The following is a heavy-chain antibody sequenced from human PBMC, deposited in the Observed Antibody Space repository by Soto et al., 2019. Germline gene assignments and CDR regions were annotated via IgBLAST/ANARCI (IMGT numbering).Heavy chain of an antibody. CDR1: GGSFSGYY. D-gene: IGHD2-15*01. CDR2: INHSGST. CDR3: ARVLGYCIGCSCWGGWFDP. Sequence: PSETLSLPFAVYGGSFSGYYWRWIRQPPGKGLEWIGEINHSGSTNYNPSLKSRVTISVDTSKNQFSLKLSSVTAADTAVYYCARVLGYCIGCSCWGGWFDPWGQVTLVTVSS. J-gene: IGHJ5*02. V-gene: IGHV4-34*01.